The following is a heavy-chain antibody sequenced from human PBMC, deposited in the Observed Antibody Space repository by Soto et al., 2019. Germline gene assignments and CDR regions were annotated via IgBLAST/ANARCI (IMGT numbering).Heavy chain of an antibody. V-gene: IGHV4-34*01. J-gene: IGHJ5*02. D-gene: IGHD3-10*01. CDR3: ARGPGYYYGSGSYYNARVNWFDP. Sequence: SETLSLTCAVYGGSFSGYYWSWIRQPPGKGLEWIGEINHSGSTKYNPSLKSRVTISVDTSKNQFSLKLSSVTAADTAVYYCARGPGYYYGSGSYYNARVNWFDPWGQGTLVTVSS. CDR2: INHSGST. CDR1: GGSFSGYY.